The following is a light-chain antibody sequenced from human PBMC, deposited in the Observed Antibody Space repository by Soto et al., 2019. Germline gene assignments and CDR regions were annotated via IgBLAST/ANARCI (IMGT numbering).Light chain of an antibody. CDR3: QQYGSSLPWT. Sequence: IVLTHSAGTLSLSPGERATLSCRASQSVSSSYLAWYQQKPGQAPRLLIYGASSRATGIPDRFSGSGSATDFTLTIAGLEPEDFAMYYCQQYGSSLPWTFGQGTKVDIK. CDR2: GAS. J-gene: IGKJ1*01. V-gene: IGKV3-20*01. CDR1: QSVSSSY.